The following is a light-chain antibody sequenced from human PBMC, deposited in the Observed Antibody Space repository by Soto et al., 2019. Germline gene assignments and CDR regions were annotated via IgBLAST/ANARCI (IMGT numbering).Light chain of an antibody. J-gene: IGKJ4*01. CDR1: QSISSN. V-gene: IGKV3-15*01. CDR2: GAS. CDR3: QQFNNWPLT. Sequence: EIVLTQSPATLSVSPGDRATLSCRASQSISSNLAWYQQKPGQAPRLLIYGASTSATGFPARFSGSGSGTDFTLTISSLQSEDFAVYYCQQFNNWPLTFGGGTKVEIK.